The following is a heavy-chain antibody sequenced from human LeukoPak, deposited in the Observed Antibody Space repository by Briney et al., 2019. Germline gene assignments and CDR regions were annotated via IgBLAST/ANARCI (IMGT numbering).Heavy chain of an antibody. V-gene: IGHV4-59*01. CDR3: ATASTYSYDSSGYYYPHYYYYYMDV. CDR2: IYYSGST. CDR1: GGSISSYY. J-gene: IGHJ6*03. Sequence: SETLSLTCTVSGGSISSYYWSWIRQPPGKGLEWIGYIYYSGSTNYNPSLKSRVTISVDTSKNQFSLKLSSVSAADTAVYYCATASTYSYDSSGYYYPHYYYYYMDVWGKGTTVTVSS. D-gene: IGHD3-22*01.